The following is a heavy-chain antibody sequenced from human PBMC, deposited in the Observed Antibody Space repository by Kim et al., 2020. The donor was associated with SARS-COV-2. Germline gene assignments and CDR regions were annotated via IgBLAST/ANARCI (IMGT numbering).Heavy chain of an antibody. CDR1: GFTFSNAW. J-gene: IGHJ3*02. D-gene: IGHD3-3*01. CDR3: TTDLMLYDFWSGSTQIDAFDI. V-gene: IGHV3-15*01. Sequence: GGSLRLSCAASGFTFSNAWMSWVRQAPGKGLEWVGRIKSKTDGGTTDYAAPVKGRFTISRDDSKNTLYLQMNSLKTEDTAVYYCTTDLMLYDFWSGSTQIDAFDIWGQGTMVTVSS. CDR2: IKSKTDGGTT.